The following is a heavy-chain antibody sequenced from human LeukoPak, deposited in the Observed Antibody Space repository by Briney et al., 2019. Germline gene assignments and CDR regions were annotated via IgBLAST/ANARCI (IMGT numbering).Heavy chain of an antibody. D-gene: IGHD6-13*01. J-gene: IGHJ5*02. CDR3: ARLAAAGTRWFDP. CDR2: INPSGGST. CDR1: GGTFSSYA. V-gene: IGHV1-46*01. Sequence: ASVKVSCKASGGTFSSYAISWVRQAPGQGLEWMGIINPSGGSTSYAQKFQGRVTMTRDMSTSTVYMELSSLRSEDTAVYYCARLAAAGTRWFDPWGQGTLVTVSS.